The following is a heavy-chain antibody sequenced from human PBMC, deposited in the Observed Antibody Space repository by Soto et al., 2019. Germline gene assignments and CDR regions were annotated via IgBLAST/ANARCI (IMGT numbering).Heavy chain of an antibody. J-gene: IGHJ4*02. V-gene: IGHV3-74*01. Sequence: EVKVVESGGGLVQPGGSLRLSCAASGFTFSDNWMHWVRQPPGKGPVWVSRISGDASSTSYADSVKGRFTISRDSAKNTVYLQMASLRVEDTAVYYCTRGGTRTTYWGLFDSWGQGTLVIVSS. CDR3: TRGGTRTTYWGLFDS. CDR1: GFTFSDNW. CDR2: ISGDASST. D-gene: IGHD7-27*01.